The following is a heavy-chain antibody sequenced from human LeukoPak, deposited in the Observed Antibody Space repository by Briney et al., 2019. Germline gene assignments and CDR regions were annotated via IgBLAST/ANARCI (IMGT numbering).Heavy chain of an antibody. J-gene: IGHJ4*02. CDR2: IYPGDSDT. V-gene: IGHV5-51*01. CDR1: GYSFTSYW. D-gene: IGHD6-13*01. CDR3: VRFGLTSSLDY. Sequence: GESLKISCKGSGYSFTSYWIGWVRQMPGKGLEWMGIIYPGDSDTRYSPSFQGQVTISADKSISTAYLQLSGLRASDTAIYYCVRFGLTSSLDYWGQGTLVTVSS.